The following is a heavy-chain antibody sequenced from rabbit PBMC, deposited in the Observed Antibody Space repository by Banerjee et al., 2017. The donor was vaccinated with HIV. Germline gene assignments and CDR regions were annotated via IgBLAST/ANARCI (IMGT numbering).Heavy chain of an antibody. CDR3: ARGDRWYFKL. V-gene: IGHV1S45*01. CDR2: IYAGSSDNT. Sequence: QEQLEESGGGLVKPEGSLTLTCKASGFSFSSGYDMCWVRQAPGKGLEWIACIYAGSSDNTWYASWAKGRFTVSKASSTTVTLQMTSLTAADTATYFCARGDRWYFKLWGPGTLVTVS. J-gene: IGHJ4*01. CDR1: GFSFSSGYD.